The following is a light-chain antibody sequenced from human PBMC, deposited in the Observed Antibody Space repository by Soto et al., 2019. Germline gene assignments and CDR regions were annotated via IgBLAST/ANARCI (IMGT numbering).Light chain of an antibody. V-gene: IGKV3-15*01. CDR1: QSVSSS. CDR3: QQYNNWPPLT. J-gene: IGKJ4*01. Sequence: EIVMTQSPATLSVSPGERATLSCRASQSVSSSLAWYQQKPGQAPRLLIYGASTRATGIPARFSGSGSGTEFTLTLSSLQSEDFAVYYCQQYNNWPPLTFGGGTKVEMK. CDR2: GAS.